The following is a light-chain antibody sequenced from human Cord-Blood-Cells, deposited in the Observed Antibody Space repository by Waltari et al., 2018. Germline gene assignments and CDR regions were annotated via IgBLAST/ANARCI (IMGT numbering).Light chain of an antibody. CDR1: QSVSSN. CDR3: QQYNNWPPLT. V-gene: IGKV3-15*01. CDR2: GAS. Sequence: AMTQSPATLSVSPGDSATLPCRPSQSVSSNLAWYQQTPGQAPRLLIYGASTRATGIPARFSGSGSGTEFTLTISSLQSEDFAVYYCQQYNNWPPLTFGGGTKVEIK. J-gene: IGKJ4*01.